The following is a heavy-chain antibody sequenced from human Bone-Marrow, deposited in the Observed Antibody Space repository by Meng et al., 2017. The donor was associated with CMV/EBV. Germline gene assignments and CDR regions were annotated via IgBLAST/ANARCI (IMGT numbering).Heavy chain of an antibody. Sequence: ASVKVSCKASGYTFTSYGISWVRQAPGQGLEWMGWISAYNGNTNYAQKLQGRVTMTTDTSTSTAYMELRSLRSDDTAVYYCARDCERRITMIPGDYWGQGTLVTVSS. V-gene: IGHV1-18*01. CDR3: ARDCERRITMIPGDY. D-gene: IGHD3-22*01. CDR1: GYTFTSYG. J-gene: IGHJ4*02. CDR2: ISAYNGNT.